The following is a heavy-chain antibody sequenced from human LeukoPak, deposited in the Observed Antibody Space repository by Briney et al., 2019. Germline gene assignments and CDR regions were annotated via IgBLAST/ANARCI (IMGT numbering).Heavy chain of an antibody. CDR2: ISGSGGST. J-gene: IGHJ4*02. V-gene: IGHV3-23*01. Sequence: PGGSLRLSCAASGFTFSSYAMSWVRQGPGKGLEWVSAISGSGGSTYYADSMKGRFTISRDNSKNTLYLQMNSLRAEDTAVYYCAKTTPRVGYCSGGSCYLLFDYWGQGTLVTVSS. CDR3: AKTTPRVGYCSGGSCYLLFDY. D-gene: IGHD2-15*01. CDR1: GFTFSSYA.